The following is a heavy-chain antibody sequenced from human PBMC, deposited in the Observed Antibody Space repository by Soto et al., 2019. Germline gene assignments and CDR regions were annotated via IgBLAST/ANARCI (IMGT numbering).Heavy chain of an antibody. CDR1: GGSISSYY. Sequence: PSEPLSLTCTVSGGSISSYYWSWIRQPPGKGLEWIGYIYYSGSTNYNPSLKSRVTISVDTSKNQFSLKLSSVTAADTAVYYCARGYFDWLLPFDYWGQGTLVTVSS. CDR3: ARGYFDWLLPFDY. V-gene: IGHV4-59*01. CDR2: IYYSGST. J-gene: IGHJ4*02. D-gene: IGHD3-9*01.